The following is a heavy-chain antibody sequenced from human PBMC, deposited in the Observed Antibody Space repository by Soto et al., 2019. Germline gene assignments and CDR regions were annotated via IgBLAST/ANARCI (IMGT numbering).Heavy chain of an antibody. J-gene: IGHJ6*02. CDR1: GGSISSGYYY. V-gene: IGHV4-30-4*01. CDR3: ARGLEEDYYYGMDV. CDR2: IYYSGST. Sequence: QVQLQESGPGLVKPSQTLSLTCTVSGGSISSGYYYWSWIRQPPGKGLEWIGYIYYSGSTYYNPSLTSRVTISVDTSKNQFSLKLSSVTAADTAVYYCARGLEEDYYYGMDVWGQGTTVTVCS. D-gene: IGHD3-3*01.